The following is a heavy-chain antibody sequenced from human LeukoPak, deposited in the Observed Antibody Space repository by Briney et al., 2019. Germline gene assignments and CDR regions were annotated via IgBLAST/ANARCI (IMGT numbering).Heavy chain of an antibody. CDR2: IRTKGYGGTT. CDR1: GFTFADSA. D-gene: IGHD1-14*01. Sequence: QTGRSLRLSCTASGFTFADSAMSWVRQAPGQGLEWVGFIRTKGYGGTTEYAASVKGRFTISRDDYKSIAYLQMNSLEMEDTGVYYCSREVLPAKHWFDPWGQGTLVTVSS. V-gene: IGHV3-49*04. J-gene: IGHJ5*02. CDR3: SREVLPAKHWFDP.